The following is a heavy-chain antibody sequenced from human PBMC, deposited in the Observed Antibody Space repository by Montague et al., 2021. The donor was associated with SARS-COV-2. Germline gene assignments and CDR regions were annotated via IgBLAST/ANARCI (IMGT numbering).Heavy chain of an antibody. CDR1: GGSISGSNYY. CDR2: IYYSGST. Sequence: SETLSLTCTVSGGSISGSNYYWAWIRQPPGKGLEWIGSIYYSGSTYDNPSLKSRVSISVDTSKNQFSLKLNSVTAVDTAVYYCARLLLELPGDYWGQGTLVTVSS. J-gene: IGHJ4*02. V-gene: IGHV4-39*01. D-gene: IGHD1-7*01. CDR3: ARLLLELPGDY.